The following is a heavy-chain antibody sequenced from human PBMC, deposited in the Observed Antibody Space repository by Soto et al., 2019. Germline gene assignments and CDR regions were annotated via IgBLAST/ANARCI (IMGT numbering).Heavy chain of an antibody. CDR3: ARDRATTGTPALYYYGMDV. CDR1: GGTFSSYA. V-gene: IGHV1-69*13. CDR2: IIPIFGTA. D-gene: IGHD1-1*01. J-gene: IGHJ6*02. Sequence: GASVKVSCKASGGTFSSYAISWVRQAPGQGLEWMGGIIPIFGTANYAQKFQGRVTITADESTSTAYMELSSLRSEDTAVYYCARDRATTGTPALYYYGMDVWGQGTTVTVS.